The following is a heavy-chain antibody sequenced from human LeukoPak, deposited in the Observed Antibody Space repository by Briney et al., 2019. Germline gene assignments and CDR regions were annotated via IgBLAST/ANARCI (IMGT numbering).Heavy chain of an antibody. Sequence: PSETLSLTCTVSGGSISSSSYFWGWIRQPPGKGLEWIGNIYYSGSTYYNASLKSRVTISVDPSKNQFSLKLSSVTAADTAVYYCASGGMRGAARLLFVHWGQGTLVAVSS. CDR3: ASGGMRGAARLLFVH. CDR1: GGSISSSSYF. V-gene: IGHV4-39*07. CDR2: IYYSGST. D-gene: IGHD6-6*01. J-gene: IGHJ4*02.